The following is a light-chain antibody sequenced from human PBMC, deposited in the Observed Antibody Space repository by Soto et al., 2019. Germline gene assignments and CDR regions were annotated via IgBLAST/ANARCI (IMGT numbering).Light chain of an antibody. CDR2: DNS. CDR3: ETWDSSLSVVV. V-gene: IGLV1-51*01. J-gene: IGLJ3*02. Sequence: QSVLTQPPSVSAAPGQKVTISCSGTNSNIGNNFVSWYQQFPGTVPKLLIHDNSQRPSGIPDRFSGSKSGTSATLRITGLQTGDEADYYCETWDSSLSVVVFGGGTKLTV. CDR1: NSNIGNNF.